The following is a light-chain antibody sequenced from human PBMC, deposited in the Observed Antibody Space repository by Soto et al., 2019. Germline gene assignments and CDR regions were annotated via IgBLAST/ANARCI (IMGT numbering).Light chain of an antibody. V-gene: IGLV2-14*01. CDR3: SSYTSSSPYV. CDR1: SSDVGGYKY. CDR2: DVS. Sequence: QSVLTQPASVSGSPGQSITISSTGTSSDVGGYKYVSWYQQHPGKAPKLMIYDVSNRPSGVSNRFSGSKSGNTASLTISGLQAEDEADYYCSSYTSSSPYVFGTGTSSPS. J-gene: IGLJ1*01.